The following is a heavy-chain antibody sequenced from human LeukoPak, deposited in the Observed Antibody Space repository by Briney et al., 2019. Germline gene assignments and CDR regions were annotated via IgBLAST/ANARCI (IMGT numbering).Heavy chain of an antibody. CDR3: ANGEFWSGYHMGYNWFDP. J-gene: IGHJ5*02. CDR2: ISYDGSNK. CDR1: GFTFSSYG. Sequence: GRSLRLSCAASGFTFSSYGMRWVRQAPGKGLEWVAVISYDGSNKYYADSVKGRFTISRDNSKNTLYLQMNSLRAEDTAVYYCANGEFWSGYHMGYNWFDPWGQGTLVTVSS. D-gene: IGHD3-3*01. V-gene: IGHV3-30*18.